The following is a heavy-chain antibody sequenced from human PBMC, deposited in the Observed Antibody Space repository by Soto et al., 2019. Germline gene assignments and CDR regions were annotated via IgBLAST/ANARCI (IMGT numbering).Heavy chain of an antibody. Sequence: KTSETLSLTCAVYGGSFSGYYWSWIRQPPGKGLEWIGEINHSGSTNYNPSLKSRVTISVDTSKNQFSLKLSSVTAADTAVYYCAREWSSSWYYYYYGMDVWGQGTTVTVS. J-gene: IGHJ6*02. D-gene: IGHD6-13*01. CDR1: GGSFSGYY. CDR3: AREWSSSWYYYYYGMDV. V-gene: IGHV4-34*01. CDR2: INHSGST.